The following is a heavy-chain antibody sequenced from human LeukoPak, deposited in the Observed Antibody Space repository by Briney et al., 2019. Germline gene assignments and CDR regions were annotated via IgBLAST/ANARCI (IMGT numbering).Heavy chain of an antibody. J-gene: IGHJ5*02. D-gene: IGHD3-3*01. CDR2: INHSGST. CDR1: GGSFSGYY. V-gene: IGHV4-34*01. CDR3: ARGRDANLYTIFGVVKGNWFDP. Sequence: PSETLSLTCAVYGGSFSGYYWSWIRQPPGKGLEWIGEINHSGSTNYNPSLKSRVTISVDTSKNQFSLKLSSVTAADTAVYYCARGRDANLYTIFGVVKGNWFDPWGQGTLVTVS.